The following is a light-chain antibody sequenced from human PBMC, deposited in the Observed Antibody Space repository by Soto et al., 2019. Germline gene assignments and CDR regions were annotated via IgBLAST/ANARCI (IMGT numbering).Light chain of an antibody. Sequence: ENVLSQSPGTLSLSPGERATLSCRASQSVSSSYLAWYQQKPGQAPRLLIYGASSRATGIPDRFSGSGSGTDFTLTIIRLEPEDFAVYYCQQYGSSPRRTFGGGTKVDI. J-gene: IGKJ4*01. CDR3: QQYGSSPRRT. CDR1: QSVSSSY. CDR2: GAS. V-gene: IGKV3-20*01.